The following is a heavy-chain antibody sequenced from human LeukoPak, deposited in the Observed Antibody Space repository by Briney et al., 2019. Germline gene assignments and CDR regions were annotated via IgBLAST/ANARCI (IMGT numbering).Heavy chain of an antibody. CDR1: GFTFSSYV. CDR2: IWYDGSNK. Sequence: GGSLRLSCAACGFTFSSYVMHWDRQAPGKGLEWVAVIWYDGSNKYYADSVKGRFTISRDNSKNTLYLQMNSLRAEDTAVYYCARDFPYSSGYYTFDYWGQGTQVTVSS. CDR3: ARDFPYSSGYYTFDY. J-gene: IGHJ4*02. V-gene: IGHV3-33*01. D-gene: IGHD3-22*01.